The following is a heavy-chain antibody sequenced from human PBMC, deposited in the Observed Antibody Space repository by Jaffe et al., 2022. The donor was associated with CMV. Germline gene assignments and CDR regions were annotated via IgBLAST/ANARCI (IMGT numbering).Heavy chain of an antibody. V-gene: IGHV3-11*06. CDR3: ATADALGGWFDP. CDR1: GFTFSDYY. J-gene: IGHJ5*02. D-gene: IGHD2-15*01. Sequence: QVQLVESGGGLVKPGGSLRLSCAASGFTFSDYYMSWIRQAPGKGLEWVSYISSSSSYTNYADSVKGRFTISRDNAKNSLYLQMNSLRAEDTAVYYCATADALGGWFDPWGQGTLVTVSS. CDR2: ISSSSSYT.